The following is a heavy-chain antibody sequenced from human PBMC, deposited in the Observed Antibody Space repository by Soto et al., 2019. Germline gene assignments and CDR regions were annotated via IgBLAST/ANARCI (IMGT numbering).Heavy chain of an antibody. J-gene: IGHJ5*02. CDR2: MNPNSGNT. D-gene: IGHD4-17*01. CDR3: ARGIKYGAYSRGCDP. Sequence: QVQLVQSGAEVKKPGASVKVSCKASGYTFTSYDINWVRQATGQGLEYLGWMNPNSGNTAYVQKFQGSVTLTWDTSITPAYMELNSLRSEASAVYYVARGIKYGAYSRGCDPWGQGTRVTVSS. V-gene: IGHV1-8*01. CDR1: GYTFTSYD.